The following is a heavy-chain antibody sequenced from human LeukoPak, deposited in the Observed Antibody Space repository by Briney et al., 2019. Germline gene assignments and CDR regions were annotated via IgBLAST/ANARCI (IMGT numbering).Heavy chain of an antibody. D-gene: IGHD5-24*01. Sequence: ASVDVSCKASGYTLTSYYLHWVRQAPGQGLEWMGIINPVGGSTLYAQNFLGRVSMTRDTSTSTVYMGLSSLSSEDTAVYYCARSPEMVTIPGIYSQNWFATWGQGALVTVSS. V-gene: IGHV1-46*01. J-gene: IGHJ5*02. CDR3: ARSPEMVTIPGIYSQNWFAT. CDR2: INPVGGST. CDR1: GYTLTSYY.